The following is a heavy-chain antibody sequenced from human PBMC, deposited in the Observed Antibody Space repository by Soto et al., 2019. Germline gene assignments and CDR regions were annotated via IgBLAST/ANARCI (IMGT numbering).Heavy chain of an antibody. CDR2: ISAYNGNT. J-gene: IGHJ6*03. Sequence: VNVDWKGAGYAFSIYGISWLLKAKGQGLEWMRWISAYNGNTNYAQKLQGRVNMTTDTSTSTAYMELRSLRSDDTAVYYCAIDSSTAGGDEYYYYYMAVRGKGTTVTVSS. CDR1: GYAFSIYG. D-gene: IGHD3-16*01. CDR3: AIDSSTAGGDEYYYYYMAV. V-gene: IGHV1-18*01.